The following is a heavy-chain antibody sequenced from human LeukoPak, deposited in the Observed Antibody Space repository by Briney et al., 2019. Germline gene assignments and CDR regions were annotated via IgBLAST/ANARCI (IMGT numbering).Heavy chain of an antibody. D-gene: IGHD2-8*02. CDR3: AKSRATGSASSDY. Sequence: ASVKVSCKASGYTFTSYYIHWVRQAPGQGLEWMGIMNPSDGSTSYAQKFRGRVTMTRDTSTTTVYMEMSNLGSEDTAMYYCAKSRATGSASSDYWGQGTLATVSS. CDR2: MNPSDGST. J-gene: IGHJ4*02. V-gene: IGHV1-46*01. CDR1: GYTFTSYY.